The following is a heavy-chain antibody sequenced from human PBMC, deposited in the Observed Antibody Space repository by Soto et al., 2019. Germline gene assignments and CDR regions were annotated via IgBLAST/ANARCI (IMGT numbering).Heavy chain of an antibody. CDR3: ARDYDFWSGYSGPGFDP. V-gene: IGHV1-69*13. Sequence: SVKVACKASGYTFTSYAMHWVRQAPGQGLEWMGGIIPIFGTANYAQKFQGRVTITADESTSTAYMELSSLRSEDTAVYYCARDYDFWSGYSGPGFDPWGQGTLVTVSS. CDR1: GYTFTSYA. J-gene: IGHJ5*02. D-gene: IGHD3-3*01. CDR2: IIPIFGTA.